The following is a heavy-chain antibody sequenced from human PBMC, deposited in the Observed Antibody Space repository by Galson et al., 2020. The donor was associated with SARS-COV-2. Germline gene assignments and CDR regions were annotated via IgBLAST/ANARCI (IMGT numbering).Heavy chain of an antibody. V-gene: IGHV3-30*02. D-gene: IGHD4-4*01. J-gene: IGHJ4*02. Sequence: GGSLRLSCTASGFTFSDYGMHWVRQAPGKGLEWVAFIRNDGSDKYYADSVKGRFTISRDSSKSTLYLQMYSLRPDDTAVYYCAKELSTGGQGTLVTVSS. CDR3: AKELST. CDR2: IRNDGSDK. CDR1: GFTFSDYG.